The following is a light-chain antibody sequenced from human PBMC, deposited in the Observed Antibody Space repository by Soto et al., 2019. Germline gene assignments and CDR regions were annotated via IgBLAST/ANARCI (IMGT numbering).Light chain of an antibody. CDR2: GAS. J-gene: IGKJ3*01. V-gene: IGKV3-15*01. CDR1: QSLSRN. CDR3: QHYSDWPPAFT. Sequence: EILMTQSPATLSVSPGERATLSCRASQSLSRNLAWYQQKPGQDPRLLIYGASTRASGVQARCSGSGSGTELTLTISSMQSEDVAISEGQHYSDWPPAFTFGPGTKVDL.